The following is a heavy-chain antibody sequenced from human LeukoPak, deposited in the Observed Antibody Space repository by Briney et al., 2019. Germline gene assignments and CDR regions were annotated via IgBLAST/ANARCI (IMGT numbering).Heavy chain of an antibody. J-gene: IGHJ4*02. CDR2: ISSDGGSS. Sequence: PGGSLRLSCAASGFTFSNYWMHWVRQAPAKGLVWVSRISSDGGSSTYADSVKGRFTVSRGNAKNTLYLQMNSLRAEDTAVYYCVRDKTRNDFDYWGQGTLVTVSS. V-gene: IGHV3-74*01. D-gene: IGHD1-14*01. CDR3: VRDKTRNDFDY. CDR1: GFTFSNYW.